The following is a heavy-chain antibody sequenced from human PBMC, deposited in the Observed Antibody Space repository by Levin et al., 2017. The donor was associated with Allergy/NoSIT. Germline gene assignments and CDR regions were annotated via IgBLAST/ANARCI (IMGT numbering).Heavy chain of an antibody. CDR2: IKQDGSEK. Sequence: GGSLRLSCAASGFTFSSYWMSWVRQAPGKGLEWVANIKQDGSEKYYVDSVKGRFTISRDNAKNSLYLQMNSLRAEDTAVYYCARDSPSYYYDSSGYSDAFDIWGQGTMVTVSS. J-gene: IGHJ3*02. D-gene: IGHD3-22*01. CDR1: GFTFSSYW. CDR3: ARDSPSYYYDSSGYSDAFDI. V-gene: IGHV3-7*01.